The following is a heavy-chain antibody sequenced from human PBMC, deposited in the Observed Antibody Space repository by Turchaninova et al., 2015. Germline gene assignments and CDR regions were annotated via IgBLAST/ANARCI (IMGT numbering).Heavy chain of an antibody. CDR2: ISGSSDRV. CDR3: AKDLGGAGWYGGLDY. J-gene: IGHJ4*02. V-gene: IGHV3-23*01. Sequence: GGSLRLSCAASGFPFLSYAMSWVRQAPGTGLEWVSSISGSSDRVHYADSVKGRFTISRDNSQDTLYLQMSSLRADAMGVYYCAKDLGGAGWYGGLDYWGQGALVAVS. D-gene: IGHD6-19*01. CDR1: GFPFLSYA.